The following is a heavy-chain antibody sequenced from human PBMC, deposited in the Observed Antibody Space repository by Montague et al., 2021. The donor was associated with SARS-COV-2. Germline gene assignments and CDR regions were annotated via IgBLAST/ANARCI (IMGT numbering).Heavy chain of an antibody. D-gene: IGHD3-22*01. CDR3: ARGPRITMIVVVITDIWFDP. CDR1: GGSFSGYY. Sequence: SETLSLTCAVYGGSFSGYYWSWIRQPPGKGLEWIGEINHSGSTNYNPSLKSRVTISVDTSKNQFSLKLSSVTAADTAVYYCARGPRITMIVVVITDIWFDPWGQGPRSPSPQ. V-gene: IGHV4-34*01. CDR2: INHSGST. J-gene: IGHJ5*02.